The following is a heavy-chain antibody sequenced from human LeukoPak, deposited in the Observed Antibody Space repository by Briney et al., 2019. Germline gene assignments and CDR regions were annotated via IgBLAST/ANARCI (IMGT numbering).Heavy chain of an antibody. J-gene: IGHJ4*02. V-gene: IGHV1-18*01. D-gene: IGHD1-1*01. CDR2: ISAYNGNT. Sequence: GASVKVSCKASGYTFTSYGLSWVRQASGQGLEWMGWISAYNGNTNYAQKPQGRVAMTTDTSTSTAYMELRSLRSDDTAVYYCARSRGRWNDEDFDYWGQGTLVTVSS. CDR1: GYTFTSYG. CDR3: ARSRGRWNDEDFDY.